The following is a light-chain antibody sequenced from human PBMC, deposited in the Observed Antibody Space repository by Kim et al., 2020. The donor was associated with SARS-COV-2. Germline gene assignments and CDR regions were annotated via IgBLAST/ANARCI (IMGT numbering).Light chain of an antibody. CDR1: VGRKKD. J-gene: IGLJ3*02. CDR3: ECAGDTNRM. V-gene: IGLV3-27*01. CDR2: KGR. Sequence: GKTRRTPAEEGVGRKKDGWWWQKRTGQAPVMVSYKGRERPKGMPERVSGASEGTTVTLTSSAAQVEDEAEYYCECAGDTNRMFGGGTKLTVL.